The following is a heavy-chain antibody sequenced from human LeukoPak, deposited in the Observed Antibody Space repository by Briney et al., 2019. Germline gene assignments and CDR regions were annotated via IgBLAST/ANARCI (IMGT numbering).Heavy chain of an antibody. Sequence: GGSLRLFCSASGFTFSSYAMHWVRQAPGKGLEYVSAISSNGGSTYYADSVKGRFTISRDNSKNTLYLQMSSLRAEDTAVYYCVKDGCSGGSCYFFDYWGQGTLVTVSS. J-gene: IGHJ4*02. D-gene: IGHD2-15*01. CDR2: ISSNGGST. CDR1: GFTFSSYA. CDR3: VKDGCSGGSCYFFDY. V-gene: IGHV3-64D*09.